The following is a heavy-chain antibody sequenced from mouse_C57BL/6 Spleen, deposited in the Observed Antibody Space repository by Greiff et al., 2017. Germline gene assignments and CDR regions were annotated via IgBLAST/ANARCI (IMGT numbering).Heavy chain of an antibody. CDR2: INPNNGGT. CDR1: GYTFTDYN. D-gene: IGHD2-3*01. Sequence: EVQLQQSGPELVKPGASVKIPCKASGYTFTDYNMDWVKQSHGKSLEWIGDINPNNGGTIYNQKFKGKATLTVDKSSSPAYMELRSLTSEATAVYYCARWDDGYFAWFAYWGQGTLVTVSP. J-gene: IGHJ3*01. V-gene: IGHV1-18*01. CDR3: ARWDDGYFAWFAY.